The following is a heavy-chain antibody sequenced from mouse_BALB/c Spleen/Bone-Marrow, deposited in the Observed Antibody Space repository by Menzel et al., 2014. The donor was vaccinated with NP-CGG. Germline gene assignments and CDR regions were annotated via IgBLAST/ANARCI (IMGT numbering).Heavy chain of an antibody. J-gene: IGHJ4*01. CDR2: IYPGGGYT. CDR3: ATAPYYAMDY. Sequence: QVQLQQSGAELVRPGTSVKISCKASGYTFTNYWLGWVKQRPGHGLEWIGDIYPGGGYTNYNEKFKGEATLTADTSSSTAYMQLSSLTSEDSAVYFCATAPYYAMDYWGQGTSVTVSS. CDR1: GYTFTNYW. V-gene: IGHV1-63*02.